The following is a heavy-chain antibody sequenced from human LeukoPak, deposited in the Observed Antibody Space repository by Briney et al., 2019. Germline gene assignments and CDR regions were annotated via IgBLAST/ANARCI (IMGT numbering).Heavy chain of an antibody. J-gene: IGHJ3*02. D-gene: IGHD6-19*01. CDR2: TYYSGST. Sequence: SQTLSLTCTVSSGSFTSGGYYWSWIRQHPGKGLEWIGYTYYSGSTYYNPSLKSRVTISVDTSKNQFSLKLSSVTAADTAVYCCARLDNNAWYYAFDIWSQGTMVTVSS. CDR3: ARLDNNAWYYAFDI. V-gene: IGHV4-31*03. CDR1: SGSFTSGGYY.